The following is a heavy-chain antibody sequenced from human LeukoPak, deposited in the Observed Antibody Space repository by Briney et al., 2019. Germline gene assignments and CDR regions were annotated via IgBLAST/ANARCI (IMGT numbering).Heavy chain of an antibody. CDR1: GGTFSSYA. J-gene: IGHJ3*02. Sequence: AASVKVSCKASGGTFSSYAISWVRQAPGQGLEWMGRIIPILGIANYAQKFQGRVTITADKSTSTAYMELSSLRSEDTAVYYCARAKPGIAVAAAFDIWGQGTMVTVSS. CDR3: ARAKPGIAVAAAFDI. D-gene: IGHD6-19*01. CDR2: IIPILGIA. V-gene: IGHV1-69*04.